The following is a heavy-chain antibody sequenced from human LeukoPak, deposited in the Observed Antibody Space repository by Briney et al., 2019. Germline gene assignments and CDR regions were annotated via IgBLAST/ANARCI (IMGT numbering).Heavy chain of an antibody. CDR2: IYVTGST. D-gene: IGHD3-16*02. CDR3: ARNIGGGIEDMDV. V-gene: IGHV4-4*09. J-gene: IGHJ6*03. Sequence: SETLSLACTVSGGSIGTYYWSWIRQSPGTGLEWIGYIYVTGSTRYKPYLQSRVTISVDTSRNQFFLKMSSVTAADTAVYYCARNIGGGIEDMDVWGKGTEVTVSS. CDR1: GGSIGTYY.